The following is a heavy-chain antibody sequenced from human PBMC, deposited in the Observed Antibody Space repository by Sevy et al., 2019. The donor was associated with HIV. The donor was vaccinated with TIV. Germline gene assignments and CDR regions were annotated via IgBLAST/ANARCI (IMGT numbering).Heavy chain of an antibody. CDR2: IKQDAGQK. CDR1: GFTFSKYW. CDR3: ARDDGNYYFHY. V-gene: IGHV3-7*01. J-gene: IGHJ4*02. Sequence: GGSLRLSCAASGFTFSKYWMRWVRQAPGKGLEWVANIKQDAGQKYYVDSVKGRFTISRDNAKNSLYLQMNSLRAEDTAVYFCARDDGNYYFHYWGQRTLVTVSS. D-gene: IGHD1-7*01.